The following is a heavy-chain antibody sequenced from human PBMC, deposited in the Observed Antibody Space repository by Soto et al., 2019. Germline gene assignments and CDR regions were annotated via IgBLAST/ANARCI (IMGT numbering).Heavy chain of an antibody. Sequence: EVQLVESGGGLVKPGGSLRLSCAASGFTFSSYSMNWVRQAPGKGLEWVSSISSSSSYIYYADSVKGRFTISRDNAKNSLYLQMNRLRAEDTAVYYCAAHYDILTGYYGDYFDYWGQGTLVTVSS. CDR1: GFTFSSYS. CDR2: ISSSSSYI. CDR3: AAHYDILTGYYGDYFDY. D-gene: IGHD3-9*01. J-gene: IGHJ4*02. V-gene: IGHV3-21*01.